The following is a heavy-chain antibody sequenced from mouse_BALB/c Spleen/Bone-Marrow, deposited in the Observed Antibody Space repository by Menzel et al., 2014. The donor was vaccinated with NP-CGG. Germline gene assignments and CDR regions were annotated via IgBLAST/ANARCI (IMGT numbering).Heavy chain of an antibody. CDR3: TGDNGPFDY. V-gene: IGHV5-6-4*01. Sequence: EVMLVESGGGLVKPGGSLKLSCAASGFTFSSYTMSWVRHTPEKRLEWVATITSGGSYTYYPDSVKGRFTTSRDKAKNTLYLQMSSLKSEDTAMYYSTGDNGPFDYWGQGTTLTVSS. D-gene: IGHD1-2*01. CDR2: ITSGGSYT. CDR1: GFTFSSYT. J-gene: IGHJ2*01.